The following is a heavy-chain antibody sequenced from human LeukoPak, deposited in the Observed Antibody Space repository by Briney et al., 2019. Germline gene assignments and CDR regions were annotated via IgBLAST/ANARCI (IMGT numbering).Heavy chain of an antibody. V-gene: IGHV3-7*03. J-gene: IGHJ4*02. CDR3: ARESRSGLDY. D-gene: IGHD3-3*01. CDR2: IGQDGNEK. CDR1: GFIFSNYW. Sequence: GGSLRLSCAASGFIFSNYWMTWVRQAPGKGLEWVANIGQDGNEKYYVDSVKGRFSISRDNAGNSVYLQMNSLRAEDTAIYYCARESRSGLDYWGQGTLVAVSS.